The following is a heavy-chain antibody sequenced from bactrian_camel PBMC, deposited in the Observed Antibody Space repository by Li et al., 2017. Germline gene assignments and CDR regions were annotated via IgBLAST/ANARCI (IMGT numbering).Heavy chain of an antibody. CDR1: GFVFRSHV. CDR2: INGGGGRT. Sequence: VQLVESGGGLVQPGGSLRLSCAASGFVFRSHVMTWARQAPGKGLEWVSFINGGGGRTYYSDSVKGRFTSSRDFAKNTVYLQLNSLKAEDTAVYYCATWAVYRAIAYPSRAFADWGQGTQVTVS. J-gene: IGHJ4*01. D-gene: IGHD1*01. CDR3: ATWAVYRAIAYPSRAFAD. V-gene: IGHV3S40*01.